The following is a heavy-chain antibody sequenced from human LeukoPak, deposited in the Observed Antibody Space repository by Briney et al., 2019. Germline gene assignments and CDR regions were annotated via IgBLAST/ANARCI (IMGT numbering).Heavy chain of an antibody. CDR3: ARVGRRYCSSTSCYTGWFDP. Sequence: KPSETLSLTCAVYGGSFSGYYWSWIRQPPGKWLEWIGEINHSGGTNYNPSLKSRVTISVDTSKNQFSLKLSSVTAADTAVYYCARVGRRYCSSTSCYTGWFDPWGQGTLVTVSS. D-gene: IGHD2-2*01. V-gene: IGHV4-34*01. CDR2: INHSGGT. CDR1: GGSFSGYY. J-gene: IGHJ5*02.